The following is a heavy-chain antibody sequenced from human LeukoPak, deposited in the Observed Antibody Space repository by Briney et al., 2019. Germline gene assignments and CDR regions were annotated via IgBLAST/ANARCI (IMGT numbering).Heavy chain of an antibody. Sequence: GRSLRLSCAASGFTFSSYAMSWVRQAPGKGLEWVSGISGSGSSTYYAESVKGRFTISRDNSKNTLYLQMNSLRAEDTAVYCCAKLVVVVPAALGGFDCWGQGTLVTVSS. D-gene: IGHD2-2*01. CDR2: ISGSGSST. J-gene: IGHJ4*02. CDR1: GFTFSSYA. V-gene: IGHV3-23*01. CDR3: AKLVVVVPAALGGFDC.